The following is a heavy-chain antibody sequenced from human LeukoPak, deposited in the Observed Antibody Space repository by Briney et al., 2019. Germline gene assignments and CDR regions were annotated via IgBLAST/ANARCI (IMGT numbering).Heavy chain of an antibody. CDR3: AKGGVTRAYCFDY. J-gene: IGHJ4*02. CDR2: IHYGGST. V-gene: IGHV4-59*01. Sequence: SETLSLTCTVSGGSISTYSWGWIRQPPGKGLEWIANIHYGGSTDYNPSLRSRVTITADTSRNQFSLRLSSVTAADTGVYYCAKGGVTRAYCFDYWGQGTLVTVSS. D-gene: IGHD3-10*01. CDR1: GGSISTYS.